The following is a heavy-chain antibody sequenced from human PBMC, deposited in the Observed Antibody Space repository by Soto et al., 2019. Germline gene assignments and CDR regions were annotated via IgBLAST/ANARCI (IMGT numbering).Heavy chain of an antibody. CDR2: ISAYNGNT. CDR1: GYTFACYG. Sequence: VSVKVSCKASGYTFACYGISWVRQASGQGLEWMGWISAYNGNTKYAQKLQGRVTMTTDTSTSTAYMELRSLRSDDTAVYYCARDEAYKWNDGGWFDPWGQGTLVTVSS. J-gene: IGHJ5*02. D-gene: IGHD1-1*01. CDR3: ARDEAYKWNDGGWFDP. V-gene: IGHV1-18*01.